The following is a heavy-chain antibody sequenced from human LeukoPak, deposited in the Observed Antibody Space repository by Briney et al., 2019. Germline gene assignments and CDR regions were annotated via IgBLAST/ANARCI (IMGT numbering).Heavy chain of an antibody. Sequence: PGRSLRLSCAASGFTFSSYAMHWVRQAPGKGLEWVAVISYDGSNKYYADSVKGRFTISRDNSKNTLYLQMNSLRAEDTAVYYCARDRSYYYDSSGYYPYWGQGTLVTVSS. CDR2: ISYDGSNK. D-gene: IGHD3-22*01. V-gene: IGHV3-30*04. CDR1: GFTFSSYA. J-gene: IGHJ4*02. CDR3: ARDRSYYYDSSGYYPY.